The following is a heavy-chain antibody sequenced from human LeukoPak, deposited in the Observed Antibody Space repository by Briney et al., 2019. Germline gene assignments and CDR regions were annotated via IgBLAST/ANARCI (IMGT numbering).Heavy chain of an antibody. CDR1: GYSFISYW. Sequence: GESLKISCKGSGYSFISYWIGWVRQMPGKGLEWMGIIDPGDSDTRYSPSFQGQVTISADKSISTAYLQWSSLKASDTAMYYCARLSGYSYKLYYMDVWGKGTTVIVSS. V-gene: IGHV5-51*01. CDR3: ARLSGYSYKLYYMDV. CDR2: IDPGDSDT. J-gene: IGHJ6*03. D-gene: IGHD5-18*01.